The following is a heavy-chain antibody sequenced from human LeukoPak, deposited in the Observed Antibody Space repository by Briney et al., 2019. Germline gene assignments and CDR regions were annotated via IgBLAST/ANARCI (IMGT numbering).Heavy chain of an antibody. J-gene: IGHJ5*02. CDR1: GGSFSGYY. Sequence: KPSETLSLTCAVYGGSFSGYYWSWIRQPPGKGLEWIGEINHSGSTNYNPSLKSRVTISVDTSKNQFSLKLSSVAAADTAVYYCARGDSSSYYYEWVDPWGQGTLVTVSS. V-gene: IGHV4-34*01. D-gene: IGHD3-22*01. CDR3: ARGDSSSYYYEWVDP. CDR2: INHSGST.